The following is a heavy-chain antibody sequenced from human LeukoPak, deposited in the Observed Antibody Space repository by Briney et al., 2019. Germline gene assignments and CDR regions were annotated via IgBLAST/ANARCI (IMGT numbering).Heavy chain of an antibody. CDR2: INHSGST. J-gene: IGHJ2*01. CDR3: ARHQGVVDL. CDR1: GGSFSGFY. D-gene: IGHD3-3*01. V-gene: IGHV4-34*01. Sequence: SETLSLACAVYGGSFSGFYWTWIRQPPGKGLEWIGEINHSGSTNYNPSLKSRVTISVDTSKNQFSLKLSSVTAADTAVYYCARHQGVVDLWGRGSLVTVSS.